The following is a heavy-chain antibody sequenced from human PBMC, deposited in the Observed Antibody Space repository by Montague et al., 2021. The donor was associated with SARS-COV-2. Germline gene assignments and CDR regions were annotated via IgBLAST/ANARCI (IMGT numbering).Heavy chain of an antibody. D-gene: IGHD4-23*01. CDR3: AWHGGNDAFDI. CDR1: GGSIGAYY. J-gene: IGHJ3*02. CDR2: IDNSGST. V-gene: IGHV4-59*01. Sequence: SETLSLTCTASGGSIGAYYWSWIRQPPGKGLEWIGYIDNSGSTNHNPSLESRVTMSVDTSKNQFSLKLNSVTAADTAVYYCAWHGGNDAFDIWGRGTMVTVSS.